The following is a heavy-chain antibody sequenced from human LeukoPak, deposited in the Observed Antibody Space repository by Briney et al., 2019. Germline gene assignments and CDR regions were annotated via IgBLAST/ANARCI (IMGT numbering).Heavy chain of an antibody. CDR3: ARDGTYSSRCSNDY. CDR1: GGSISSYY. D-gene: IGHD6-13*01. CDR2: IYTSGST. J-gene: IGHJ4*02. V-gene: IGHV4-4*07. Sequence: SETLSLTCTVSGGSISSYYWSWIRQPAGKGLEWIGRIYTSGSTNYNPSLKSRATMSVDTSKNQFSLKLSSVTAADTAVYYCARDGTYSSRCSNDYWGQGTLVTVSS.